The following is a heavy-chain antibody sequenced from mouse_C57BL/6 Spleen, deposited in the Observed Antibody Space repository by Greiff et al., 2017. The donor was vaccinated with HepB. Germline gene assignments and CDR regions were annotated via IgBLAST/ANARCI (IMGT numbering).Heavy chain of an antibody. CDR2: IYPGDGDT. V-gene: IGHV1-82*01. CDR3: ARTARATYYAMDY. Sequence: QVQLQQSGPELVKPGASVKISCKASGYAFSSSWMNWVKQRPGKGLEWIGRIYPGDGDTNYNGKFKGKATLTADKSSSTAYMQLSSLTSGDSAVYVCARTARATYYAMDYWGQGTSVTVSS. D-gene: IGHD3-1*01. CDR1: GYAFSSSW. J-gene: IGHJ4*01.